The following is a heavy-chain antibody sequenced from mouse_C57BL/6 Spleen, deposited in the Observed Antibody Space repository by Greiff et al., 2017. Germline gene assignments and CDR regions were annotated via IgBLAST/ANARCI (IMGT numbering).Heavy chain of an antibody. CDR1: GYTFTSYW. CDR3: ARSGGSSLGY. V-gene: IGHV1-64*01. D-gene: IGHD1-1*01. J-gene: IGHJ2*01. CDR2: IHPKSGST. Sequence: QVQLQQPGAELVKPGASVKLSCKASGYTFTSYWMHWVKQRPGQGLEWIGMIHPKSGSTNYNEKFKSKATLTVDKSSSTAYMQLSSLTSEDSAVYYCARSGGSSLGYWGQGTTLTVSS.